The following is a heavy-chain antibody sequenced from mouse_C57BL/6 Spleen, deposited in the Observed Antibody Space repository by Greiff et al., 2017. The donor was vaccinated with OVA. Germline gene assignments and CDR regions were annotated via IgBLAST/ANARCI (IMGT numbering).Heavy chain of an antibody. Sequence: QVQLQQPGAELVKPGASVKVSCKASGYTFTSYWMHWVKQRPGQGLEWIGRIHPSDSDTNYNQKFKGKATLTVDKSSSTAYMQLSSLTSEDSAVYYCAIIPDYYGSSYTWFAYWGQGTLVTVSA. CDR2: IHPSDSDT. CDR1: GYTFTSYW. D-gene: IGHD1-1*01. CDR3: AIIPDYYGSSYTWFAY. V-gene: IGHV1-74*01. J-gene: IGHJ3*01.